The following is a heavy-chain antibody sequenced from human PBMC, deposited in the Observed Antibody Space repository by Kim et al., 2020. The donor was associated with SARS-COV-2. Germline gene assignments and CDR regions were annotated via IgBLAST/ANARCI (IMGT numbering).Heavy chain of an antibody. D-gene: IGHD1-7*01. J-gene: IGHJ4*02. CDR3: ANSITGTMILD. Sequence: SETLSLTCTVSGGSISSYYWSWIRQPPGKGLEWIGYIYYSGSTNYNPSLKSRVTISVDTSKNQFSLKLSSVTAADTAVYYCANSITGTMILDWGQGTLVTVSS. V-gene: IGHV4-59*08. CDR1: GGSISSYY. CDR2: IYYSGST.